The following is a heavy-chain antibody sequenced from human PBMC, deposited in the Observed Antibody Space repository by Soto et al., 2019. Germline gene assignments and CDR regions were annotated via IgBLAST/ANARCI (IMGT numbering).Heavy chain of an antibody. Sequence: EVQLVESGGGLVKPGGSLRLSCAASGLTFSSYSMNWVRQAPGKGLEWVSSISSSSSYIYYADSVKGRFTISRDNAKNSLYLQMNSLRAEDTAVYYCAREEDCSGGSCYYYYYMDVWGKGTTVTVSS. V-gene: IGHV3-21*01. D-gene: IGHD2-15*01. CDR1: GLTFSSYS. J-gene: IGHJ6*03. CDR2: ISSSSSYI. CDR3: AREEDCSGGSCYYYYYMDV.